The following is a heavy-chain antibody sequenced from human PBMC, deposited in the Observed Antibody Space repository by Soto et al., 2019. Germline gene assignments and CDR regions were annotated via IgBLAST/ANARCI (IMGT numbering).Heavy chain of an antibody. J-gene: IGHJ6*02. V-gene: IGHV3-30-3*01. D-gene: IGHD2-8*01. CDR1: GFTFSSYA. CDR3: ARDPADIVLLQPTHYYYYGMDV. CDR2: ISYDGSNK. Sequence: QVQLVESGGGVVQPGRSLRLSCAASGFTFSSYAMHWVRQAPGKGLEWVAVISYDGSNKYYADSVKGGFTISRDNSKNTLYLQMNSLRAEDTAVYYCARDPADIVLLQPTHYYYYGMDVWGQGTTVTVSS.